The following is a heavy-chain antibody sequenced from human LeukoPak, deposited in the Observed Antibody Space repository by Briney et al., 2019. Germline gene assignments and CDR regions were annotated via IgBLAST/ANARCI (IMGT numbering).Heavy chain of an antibody. CDR2: MNPNSGNT. CDR1: GGTFSSYA. Sequence: ASVKVSCKASGGTFSSYAINWVRQATGQGLEWMGWMNPNSGNTGYAQKFQGRVTMTRNTSISTAYMELSSLRSEDTAVYYCARSFRGRWLQSISYWGQGTLVTVSS. J-gene: IGHJ4*02. D-gene: IGHD5-24*01. CDR3: ARSFRGRWLQSISY. V-gene: IGHV1-8*02.